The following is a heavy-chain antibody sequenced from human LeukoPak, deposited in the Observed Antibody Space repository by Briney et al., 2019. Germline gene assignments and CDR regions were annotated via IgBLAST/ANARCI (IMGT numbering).Heavy chain of an antibody. CDR2: ITWDGGTT. CDR1: GFAFAQYM. V-gene: IGHV3-43*01. D-gene: IGHD3-22*01. Sequence: GGSLRLSCAASGFAFAQYMMHWVRQAPGKGLEWISLITWDGGTTYYAGSVKGRFTISRDDSKDSLYLQMNSLRSEDTAFYYCVKYHGNYRGSDNWGPVTLGSVSP. J-gene: IGHJ4*02. CDR3: VKYHGNYRGSDN.